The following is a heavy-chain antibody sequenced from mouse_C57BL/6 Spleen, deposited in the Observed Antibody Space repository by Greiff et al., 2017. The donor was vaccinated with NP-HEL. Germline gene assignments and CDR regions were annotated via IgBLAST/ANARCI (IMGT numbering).Heavy chain of an antibody. D-gene: IGHD1-1*01. Sequence: VQLQQSGPELVKPGASVKMSCKASGYTFTDYNMHWVKQSHGKSLEWIGYINPNNGGTSYNQKFKGKATLTVNKSSSTAYMELRSLTSEDSAVYYCARAYYGSRRDAMDYWGQGTSVTVSS. V-gene: IGHV1-22*01. CDR2: INPNNGGT. CDR1: GYTFTDYN. CDR3: ARAYYGSRRDAMDY. J-gene: IGHJ4*01.